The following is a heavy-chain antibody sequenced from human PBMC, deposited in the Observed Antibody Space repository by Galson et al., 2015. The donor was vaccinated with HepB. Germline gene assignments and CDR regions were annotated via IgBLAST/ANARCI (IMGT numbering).Heavy chain of an antibody. V-gene: IGHV4-34*01. D-gene: IGHD2-2*01. CDR2: INHSGST. CDR3: ARGKRPGVSRVWYFDL. J-gene: IGHJ2*01. Sequence: ETLSLTCAVDGGSFSGHYWSWIRQSPGKGLEWIGEINHSGSTNSNPSLKSRVTISVDTSKNQLSLELSSLTAADTAVYYCARGKRPGVSRVWYFDLWGRGTLVTVSS. CDR1: GGSFSGHY.